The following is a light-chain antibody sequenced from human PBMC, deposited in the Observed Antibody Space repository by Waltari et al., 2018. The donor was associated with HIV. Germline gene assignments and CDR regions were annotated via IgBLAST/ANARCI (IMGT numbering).Light chain of an antibody. CDR3: QQYGSLPYT. V-gene: IGKV3-20*01. Sequence: EIVLTQSPGTVSLSPGERVALSCRASQIVTSGYLAWYQQKPGQPPSLLIHGTSGRATDIPDRFSGSGSGTDFTLTISRLEPEDVAVYYCQQYGSLPYTFGQGTKLEIK. CDR1: QIVTSGY. CDR2: GTS. J-gene: IGKJ2*01.